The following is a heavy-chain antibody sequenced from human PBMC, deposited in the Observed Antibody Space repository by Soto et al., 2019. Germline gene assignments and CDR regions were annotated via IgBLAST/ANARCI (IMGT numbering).Heavy chain of an antibody. Sequence: SVKVSCKASGRTFSSYAISWVRQAPGQGLRWMGGIIPIFGTANCAQKFQGRVTITADESTSTAYMELSSMRSEDTAVYYWARGGYSYGPDACDIWGQGTMGTVAS. CDR1: GRTFSSYA. J-gene: IGHJ3*02. CDR2: IIPIFGTA. CDR3: ARGGYSYGPDACDI. D-gene: IGHD5-18*01. V-gene: IGHV1-69*13.